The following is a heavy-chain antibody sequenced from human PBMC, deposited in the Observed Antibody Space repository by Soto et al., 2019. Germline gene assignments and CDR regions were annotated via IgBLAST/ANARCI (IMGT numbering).Heavy chain of an antibody. CDR1: GGSMNNKNW. CDR3: ARVRVLRFLEWYYYYGMDV. Sequence: TLSLTSVVSGGSMNNKNWWSWVRQPPGKGLEWIGEIYHSGSTNYNPSLKSRVTISLDKSKNQFSLNLNSVTAADTAVYYCARVRVLRFLEWYYYYGMDVWGQGTTVTVSS. J-gene: IGHJ6*02. CDR2: IYHSGST. V-gene: IGHV4-4*02. D-gene: IGHD3-3*01.